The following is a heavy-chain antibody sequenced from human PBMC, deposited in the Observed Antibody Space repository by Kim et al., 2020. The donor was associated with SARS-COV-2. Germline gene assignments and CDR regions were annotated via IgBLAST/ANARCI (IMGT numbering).Heavy chain of an antibody. D-gene: IGHD1-26*01. CDR3: ARHEAPGDSGSYSDDYWFDP. CDR2: IYYSGST. Sequence: SETLSLTCTVSGGSISSYYWSWIRQPPGKELEWIGYIYYSGSTNYNPSLKSRVTISVDTSKNQFSLKLSSVTAADTAVYYCARHEAPGDSGSYSDDYWFDPWGQGTLVTVSS. J-gene: IGHJ5*02. V-gene: IGHV4-59*08. CDR1: GGSISSYY.